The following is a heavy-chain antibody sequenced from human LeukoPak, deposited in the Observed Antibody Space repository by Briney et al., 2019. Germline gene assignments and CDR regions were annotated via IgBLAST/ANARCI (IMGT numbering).Heavy chain of an antibody. D-gene: IGHD1-1*01. Sequence: GGSLRLSCAVSGFTFSTYAMSWVRQAPGKGLEWVSGISDSGGSTYYADSVKGRFTISRDNSKDTLYLQMNSLRAEDTAVYYCALSRGAYNDGPFDYWGQGTLVTVSS. CDR3: ALSRGAYNDGPFDY. CDR2: ISDSGGST. CDR1: GFTFSTYA. V-gene: IGHV3-23*01. J-gene: IGHJ4*02.